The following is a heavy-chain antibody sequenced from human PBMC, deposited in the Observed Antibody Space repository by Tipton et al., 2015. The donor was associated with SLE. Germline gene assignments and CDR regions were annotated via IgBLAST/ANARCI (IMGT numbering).Heavy chain of an antibody. Sequence: TLSLTCPVSGGSISSGSYYWSWIRQPAGKGLEWIWRIYTSGSTNYNPSLKSRVTISVDTSKNQFSLKLSSVTAADTAVYYCARFIVVVIAGHWYFDLWGRGTLVTVSS. CDR2: IYTSGST. CDR1: GGSISSGSYY. CDR3: ARFIVVVIAGHWYFDL. V-gene: IGHV4-61*02. J-gene: IGHJ2*01. D-gene: IGHD2-21*01.